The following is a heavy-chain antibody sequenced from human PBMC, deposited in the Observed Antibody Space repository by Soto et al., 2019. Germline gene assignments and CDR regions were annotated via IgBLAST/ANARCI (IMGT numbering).Heavy chain of an antibody. Sequence: EVQLLESGGGLVQPGGSLRLSCAASGFSFGDYDMGWVRQPPGKGPEWVSSLYADGRIFYLYSVRGRFIISRDTSETNLLLQMTGLTADDTVVYFCATGGRYFFGFWCQGTLVTVPS. CDR2: LYADGRI. D-gene: IGHD3-16*01. V-gene: IGHV3-23*01. J-gene: IGHJ4*02. CDR3: ATGGRYFFGF. CDR1: GFSFGDYD.